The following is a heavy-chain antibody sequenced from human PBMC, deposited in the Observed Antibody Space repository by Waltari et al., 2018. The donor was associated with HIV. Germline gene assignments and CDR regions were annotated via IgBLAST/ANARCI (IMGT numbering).Heavy chain of an antibody. V-gene: IGHV4-31*03. Sequence: QVQLQESGPGLVKPSQTLSLTCTVSGDSLNSGGYYWAWIRQHPEKGLEWIGFVYYRGSTFYNPSFKSRATISGDTSKNQFSLKLTSMTAADTAVYYCARVGYYYFDLWGRGTLVTVSS. J-gene: IGHJ2*01. CDR1: GDSLNSGGYY. D-gene: IGHD1-26*01. CDR3: ARVGYYYFDL. CDR2: VYYRGST.